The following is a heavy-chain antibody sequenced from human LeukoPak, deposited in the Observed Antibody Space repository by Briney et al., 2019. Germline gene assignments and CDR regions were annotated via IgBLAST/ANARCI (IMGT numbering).Heavy chain of an antibody. D-gene: IGHD3-16*01. CDR2: INGDGRIT. J-gene: IGHJ3*01. Sequence: QSGGSLRLSCAASGFTLSSYWMHWVRQAPGKGLVWVSRINGDGRITTYADSVKGRFTISRENAKNSVYLQMNSLRAGDTAMYYCARVSGVSGGAFDVWGQGTMVTVSS. CDR3: ARVSGVSGGAFDV. V-gene: IGHV3-74*01. CDR1: GFTLSSYW.